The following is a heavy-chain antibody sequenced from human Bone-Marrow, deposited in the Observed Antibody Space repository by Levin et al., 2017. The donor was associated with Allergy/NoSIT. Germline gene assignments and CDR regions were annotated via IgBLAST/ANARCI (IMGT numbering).Heavy chain of an antibody. CDR1: GFTFRSHG. CDR3: VRDGPVTTRGGIDF. J-gene: IGHJ4*02. D-gene: IGHD4-17*01. Sequence: GGSLRLSCAASGFTFRSHGMHWVRQAPGKGLDWVGLISPDGSITYYADSVRGRFTISRDNSKDTLYLQMNSLRAEDTAVYFCVRDGPVTTRGGIDFWGQGTLVTVSS. V-gene: IGHV3-33*01. CDR2: ISPDGSIT.